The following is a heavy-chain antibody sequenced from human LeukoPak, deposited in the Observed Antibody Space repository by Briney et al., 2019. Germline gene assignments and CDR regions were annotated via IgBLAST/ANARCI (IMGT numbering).Heavy chain of an antibody. V-gene: IGHV4-59*01. J-gene: IGHJ6*02. CDR2: IHYSGST. D-gene: IGHD1-7*01. CDR3: ARDNWNYGSSMDV. CDR1: GGSISSYY. Sequence: SETLSLTCTVSGGSISSYYWSWIRQPPGKGLEWIGYIHYSGSTNYNPSLKSRVTISVDTSKNQFSLKLSSVTAADTAVYYCARDNWNYGSSMDVWGQGTTVTVSS.